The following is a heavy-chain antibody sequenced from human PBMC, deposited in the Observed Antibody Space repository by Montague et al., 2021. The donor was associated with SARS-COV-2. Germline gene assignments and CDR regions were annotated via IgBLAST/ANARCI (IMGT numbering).Heavy chain of an antibody. V-gene: IGHV4-39*02. CDR3: VRGAEEAHFAMDV. Sequence: SETLSLTCIVSGGFISDSYYWAWIRQAPGKGLEWLGSLYRSGSAXSNPSLKSRVSISVDKSKNHFSLRLTSATAAETAVYYCVRGAEEAHFAMDVWGQGTTVTVSS. CDR1: GGFISDSYY. CDR2: LYRSGSA. D-gene: IGHD3-10*01. J-gene: IGHJ6*02.